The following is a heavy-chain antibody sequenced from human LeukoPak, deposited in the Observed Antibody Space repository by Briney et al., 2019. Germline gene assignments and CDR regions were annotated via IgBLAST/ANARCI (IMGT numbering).Heavy chain of an antibody. CDR2: VYYSRNT. D-gene: IGHD3-10*01. V-gene: IGHV4-59*01. CDR3: ASHRRSHGSEY. Sequence: SETLSLTCTVSGGSFEHYFWSWIRQPPGKGLEWIGYVYYSRNTDYSPSLKSRLTISADTSKNQFSLKLNSVTAADTAVYYCASHRRSHGSEYWGQRTLVTVSS. CDR1: GGSFEHYF. J-gene: IGHJ4*02.